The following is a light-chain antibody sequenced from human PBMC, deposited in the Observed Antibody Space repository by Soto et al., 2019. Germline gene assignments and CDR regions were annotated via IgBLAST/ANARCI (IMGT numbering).Light chain of an antibody. CDR2: DAS. V-gene: IGKV3-11*01. CDR3: QQRSNWPPYT. J-gene: IGKJ2*01. Sequence: EIVLTQSPATLSLSPGERATLSCRASQSVSSYLAWYQQKPGQAPRLLIYDASNRATGIPARFSGSGSGTDFTLTTSSLEPEDFAVYYCQQRSNWPPYTFGQGTKVDIK. CDR1: QSVSSY.